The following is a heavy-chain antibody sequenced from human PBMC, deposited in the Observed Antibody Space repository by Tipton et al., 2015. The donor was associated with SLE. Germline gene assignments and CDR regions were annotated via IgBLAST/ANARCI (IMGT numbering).Heavy chain of an antibody. Sequence: SLRLSCPASGFSFSNYAMNWVRQAPGKGLVWVSGISGSGGTTNYADSVKGRFTISRDNSNNTLYLQMNSLRAGDTAVYYCAKGRTYFDSWGQGTLVTVSS. CDR2: ISGSGGTT. CDR3: AKGRTYFDS. CDR1: GFSFSNYA. J-gene: IGHJ4*02. V-gene: IGHV3-23*01.